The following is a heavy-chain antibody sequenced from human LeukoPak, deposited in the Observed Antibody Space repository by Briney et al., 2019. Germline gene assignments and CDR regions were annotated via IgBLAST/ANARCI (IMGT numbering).Heavy chain of an antibody. V-gene: IGHV6-1*01. CDR3: ARGVVGATGFDY. CDR2: TYYRSEWYN. Sequence: SQTLSLNCAISGDSVFSNSAAWNWIRQSPPRGLEWLGRTYYRSEWYNDYAESVKSRITINPDTSKNQVSLQLNSVTPEDTAVYYCARGVVGATGFDYWGQGTLVTVSS. J-gene: IGHJ4*02. D-gene: IGHD1-26*01. CDR1: GDSVFSNSAA.